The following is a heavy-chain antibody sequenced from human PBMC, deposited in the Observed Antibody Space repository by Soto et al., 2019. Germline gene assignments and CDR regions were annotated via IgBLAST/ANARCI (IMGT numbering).Heavy chain of an antibody. D-gene: IGHD5-12*01. V-gene: IGHV3-33*01. Sequence: GGSLRLSCAASGFTFSSYGMHWVRQAPGKGLEWVAVIWYDGSNKYYADSVKGRFTISRDNSKNTLYLQMNSLRAEDTAVYYCARDPRRDGYNSEGYFDYWGQGTLVTVSS. J-gene: IGHJ4*02. CDR2: IWYDGSNK. CDR1: GFTFSSYG. CDR3: ARDPRRDGYNSEGYFDY.